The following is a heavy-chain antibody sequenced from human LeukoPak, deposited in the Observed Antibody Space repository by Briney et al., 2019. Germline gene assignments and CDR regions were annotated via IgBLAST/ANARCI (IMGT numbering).Heavy chain of an antibody. V-gene: IGHV3-33*01. CDR1: GFTFSSYG. CDR3: ARERLYSSWYYIDY. Sequence: GGSLRLSCAASGFTFSSYGMHWVRQAPGKGLEWVAVIWYDGSNKYYADSVKGRFTISRDNSKNTLYLQMNSLRAEDTAVYYCARERLYSSWYYIDYWGQGTLVTVPS. D-gene: IGHD6-13*01. J-gene: IGHJ4*02. CDR2: IWYDGSNK.